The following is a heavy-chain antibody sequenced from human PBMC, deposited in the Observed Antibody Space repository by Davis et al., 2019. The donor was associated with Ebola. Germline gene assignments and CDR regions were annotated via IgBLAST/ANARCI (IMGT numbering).Heavy chain of an antibody. J-gene: IGHJ4*02. CDR3: ARDSDDYCFDY. CDR2: IYSGGST. D-gene: IGHD4-17*01. CDR1: GFTFSNYW. V-gene: IGHV3-66*02. Sequence: GESLKISCTASGFTFSNYWMHWVRQAPGKGLEWVSVIYSGGSTYYADSVKGRFTISRDNSKNTLYLQMNSLRPEDTAVYYCARDSDDYCFDYWGQGTLVTVSS.